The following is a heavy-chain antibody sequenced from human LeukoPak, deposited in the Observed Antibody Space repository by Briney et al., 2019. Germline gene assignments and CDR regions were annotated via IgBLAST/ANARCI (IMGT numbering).Heavy chain of an antibody. CDR2: IDPDSGDT. J-gene: IGHJ4*02. CDR1: GYTFTGYY. V-gene: IGHV1-2*02. Sequence: ASVKVSCKASGYTFTGYYIHWVRQAPGQGLEWMGWIDPDSGDTKYAQKFQGRVTMTRDTSIRTVYMEMSRLRSDDTAVYYCARDIAARRNYFDYWGQGTLVTVSS. CDR3: ARDIAARRNYFDY. D-gene: IGHD6-6*01.